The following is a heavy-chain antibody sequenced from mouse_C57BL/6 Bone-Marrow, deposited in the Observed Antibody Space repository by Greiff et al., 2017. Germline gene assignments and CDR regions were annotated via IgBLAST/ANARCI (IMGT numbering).Heavy chain of an antibody. V-gene: IGHV3-5*01. Sequence: VQLKQSGPGLVKPSQTVFLTCTVTGISITTGNYRWSWIRQFPGNKLEWIGYIYYSGTITYNPSLTSRTTITRDTPKNQFFLEMNSLTAEDTATYCCARDGPQGYFDVWGTGTTVTVSS. CDR1: GISITTGNYR. CDR2: IYYSGTI. CDR3: ARDGPQGYFDV. J-gene: IGHJ1*03.